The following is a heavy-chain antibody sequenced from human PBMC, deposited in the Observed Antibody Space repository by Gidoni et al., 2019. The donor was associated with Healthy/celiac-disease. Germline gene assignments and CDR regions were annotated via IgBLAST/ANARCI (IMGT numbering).Heavy chain of an antibody. CDR2: ISSISSTI. CDR3: ARAYYDFWSGYFVGYYYYGMDV. J-gene: IGHJ6*02. V-gene: IGHV3-48*02. D-gene: IGHD3-3*01. CDR1: GFTFSSYS. Sequence: EVQLVESGGGLVQPGGSLRLSCQSSGFTFSSYSINWVRQAPGKGLEWVSYISSISSTIYYADSVKGRFTISRDNAKNSLYLQMNSLRDEDTAVYYCARAYYDFWSGYFVGYYYYGMDVWGQGTTVTVSS.